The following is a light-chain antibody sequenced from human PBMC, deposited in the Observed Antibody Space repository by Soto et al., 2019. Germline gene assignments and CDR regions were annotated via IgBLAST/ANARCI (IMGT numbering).Light chain of an antibody. V-gene: IGKV3-15*01. Sequence: EIVMAQSPATLSVSPGERATLSCRASQSVGSNLAWYQQKPGQAPRLLIYGASTRVTGIPARFSGSGSGTEFILTISSLQSEDFAVYYCQQYNNWPPITFGQGTRLEIK. J-gene: IGKJ5*01. CDR3: QQYNNWPPIT. CDR2: GAS. CDR1: QSVGSN.